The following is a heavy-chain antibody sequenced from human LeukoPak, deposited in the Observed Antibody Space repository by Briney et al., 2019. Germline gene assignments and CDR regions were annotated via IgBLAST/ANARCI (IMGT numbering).Heavy chain of an antibody. J-gene: IGHJ4*02. Sequence: PGGSLRLSCTASGFTFGDYAMNWVRQAPGKGLEWVGFIRSKAYGGTTQYAASVKGTFTISRDDSKSIAYLQMNSLKTEDTAVYYCTSVGPTTNYWGQGTLVTVSS. CDR3: TSVGPTTNY. D-gene: IGHD1-26*01. CDR1: GFTFGDYA. CDR2: IRSKAYGGTT. V-gene: IGHV3-49*04.